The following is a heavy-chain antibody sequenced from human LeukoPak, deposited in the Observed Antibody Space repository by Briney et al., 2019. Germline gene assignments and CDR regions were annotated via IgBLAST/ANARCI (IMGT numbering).Heavy chain of an antibody. V-gene: IGHV1-69*13. CDR2: IIPIFGTA. Sequence: SVKVSCKACGGTFSSYAISWVRQAPGQGLEWMGGIIPIFGTANYAQKFQGRVTITADESTSTAYMELSSLRSEDTAVYYCAALGARWNYYGMDVWGQGTTVTVSS. J-gene: IGHJ6*02. D-gene: IGHD5-24*01. CDR3: AALGARWNYYGMDV. CDR1: GGTFSSYA.